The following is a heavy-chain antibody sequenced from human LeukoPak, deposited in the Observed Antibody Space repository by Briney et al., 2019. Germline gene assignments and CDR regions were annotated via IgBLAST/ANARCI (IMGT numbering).Heavy chain of an antibody. CDR1: GFTFTSLW. J-gene: IGHJ4*02. CDR2: IKRDGSEK. Sequence: GGSLRLSCAASGFTFTSLWLSWVRQAPGKGLEWVANIKRDGSEKYYLDSVKGRFTISRDNAKNSLYLQMNNLRAEDTAVYYCARGYGSGSCLDYWGQGTLVTVSS. V-gene: IGHV3-7*03. D-gene: IGHD3-10*01. CDR3: ARGYGSGSCLDY.